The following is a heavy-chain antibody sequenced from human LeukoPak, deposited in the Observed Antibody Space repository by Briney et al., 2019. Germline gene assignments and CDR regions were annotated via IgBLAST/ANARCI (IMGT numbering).Heavy chain of an antibody. CDR1: GGSFSGYY. CDR2: INHSGST. D-gene: IGHD3-10*01. CDR3: ARAPSRAFYYGSGSYDY. V-gene: IGHV4-34*01. J-gene: IGHJ4*02. Sequence: SETLSLTFAVYGGSFSGYYWSWIRQPPGKGLEWIGEINHSGSTNYNPSLKSRVTISVDTSKNQFSLKLSSVTAADTAVYYCARAPSRAFYYGSGSYDYWGQGTLVTVSS.